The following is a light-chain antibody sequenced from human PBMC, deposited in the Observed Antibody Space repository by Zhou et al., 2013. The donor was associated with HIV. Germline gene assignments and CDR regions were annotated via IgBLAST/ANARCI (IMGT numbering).Light chain of an antibody. V-gene: IGKV1-39*01. CDR1: QHISRY. J-gene: IGKJ1*01. Sequence: DIQMTQSPSSLSASVGDSVTITCRASQHISRYLNWYQQKPGKAPKLLIYAASALQSDFPSRFSGGGSGTDFTLSISSLQPEDFATYYCQQSFSTPRTFGQGTRVEIK. CDR3: QQSFSTPRT. CDR2: AAS.